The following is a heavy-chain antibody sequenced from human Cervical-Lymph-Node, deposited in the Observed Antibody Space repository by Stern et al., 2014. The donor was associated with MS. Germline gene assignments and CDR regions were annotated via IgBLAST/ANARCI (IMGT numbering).Heavy chain of an antibody. Sequence: EVHLVESGGGLVKPGRSLRLSCTASGFSFGDYGMSWIRQAPGQGLEWVGFIRTKAYGGTTEYAASVKGRFNISRDDSKSIAYLQMNSLKIDDTAVYYCSRDRYGSGRYSGDWFDPWGQGTLVTVSS. V-gene: IGHV3-49*05. CDR1: GFSFGDYG. J-gene: IGHJ5*02. CDR3: SRDRYGSGRYSGDWFDP. CDR2: IRTKAYGGTT. D-gene: IGHD3-10*01.